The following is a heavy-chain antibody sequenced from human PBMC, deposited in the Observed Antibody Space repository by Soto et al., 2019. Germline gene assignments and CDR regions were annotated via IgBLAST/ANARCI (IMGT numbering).Heavy chain of an antibody. CDR2: INWNGGST. CDR3: ARVRFGELSTYYFDY. V-gene: IGHV3-20*04. Sequence: EVQLVESGGGVVRPGGSLRLSCAASGFTFDDYGISWVRQAPGKGLEWVSGINWNGGSTGYADSVKGRFTISRDNAKNSLYLQMNSLRAEDTALYYCARVRFGELSTYYFDYWGQGTLVTVSS. D-gene: IGHD3-10*01. J-gene: IGHJ4*02. CDR1: GFTFDDYG.